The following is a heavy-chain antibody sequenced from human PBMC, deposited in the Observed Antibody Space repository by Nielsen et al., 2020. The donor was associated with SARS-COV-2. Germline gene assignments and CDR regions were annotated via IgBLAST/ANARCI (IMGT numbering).Heavy chain of an antibody. CDR1: GFTFSGSA. J-gene: IGHJ4*02. V-gene: IGHV3-73*01. D-gene: IGHD2-2*01. CDR2: IRSYANDYAT. Sequence: GGSLRLSCAASGFTFSGSAMHWVRQASGKGLEWLGRIRSYANDYATAYAASVKGRFTISRDDSRNTTYLQLYRLKTEDTALYFCTRGLSDFWGQGTLVTVSS. CDR3: TRGLSDF.